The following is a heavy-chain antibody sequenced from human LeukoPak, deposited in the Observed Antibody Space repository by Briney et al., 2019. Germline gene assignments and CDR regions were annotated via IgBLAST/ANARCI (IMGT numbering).Heavy chain of an antibody. CDR1: GYTFTGYY. J-gene: IGHJ4*02. Sequence: ASVKVSCKASGYTFTGYYMHWVRQAPGQGLEWMGWINPNSGGTNYAQKFQGRVTTTRDTSISTAYMELSRLRSDDTAVYYCARDRRYGDRRDYWGQGTLVTVSS. D-gene: IGHD4-17*01. V-gene: IGHV1-2*02. CDR2: INPNSGGT. CDR3: ARDRRYGDRRDY.